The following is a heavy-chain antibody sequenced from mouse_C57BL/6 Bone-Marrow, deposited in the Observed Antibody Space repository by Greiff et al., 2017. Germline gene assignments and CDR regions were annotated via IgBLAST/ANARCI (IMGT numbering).Heavy chain of an antibody. V-gene: IGHV5-17*01. J-gene: IGHJ4*01. CDR2: ISSGSSTI. D-gene: IGHD5-1*01. CDR1: GFTFSDYG. Sequence: EVKLMESGGGLVKPGGSLKLSCAASGFTFSDYGMHWVRQAPEKGLEWVAYISSGSSTIYSAATVKGRFTISRDNAKNTLFLQMTSLRSEDTAMYYCARTYYYAMDYWGQGTSVTVAS. CDR3: ARTYYYAMDY.